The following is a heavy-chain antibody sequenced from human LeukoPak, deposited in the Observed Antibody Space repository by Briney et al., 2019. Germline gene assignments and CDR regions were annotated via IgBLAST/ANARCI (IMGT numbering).Heavy chain of an antibody. J-gene: IGHJ4*02. CDR2: VNHSGST. D-gene: IGHD3-10*01. Sequence: SETLSLTCAVYGGSFSDYWWTWIRQSPGKGLEWIGEVNHSGSTNYNPSLKSRVTISVDTSKNQFSLKLSSVTAADTAVYYCARGRKYYYGSGSYFLRGYYFDYWGQGTLVTVSS. CDR3: ARGRKYYYGSGSYFLRGYYFDY. CDR1: GGSFSDYW. V-gene: IGHV4-34*01.